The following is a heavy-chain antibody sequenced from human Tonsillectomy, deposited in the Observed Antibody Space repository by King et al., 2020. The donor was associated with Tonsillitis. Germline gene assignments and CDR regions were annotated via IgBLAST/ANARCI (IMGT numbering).Heavy chain of an antibody. CDR3: ARDSNGSGSYYNVFYYYYYMDV. CDR1: GFTFSSYW. Sequence: VQLVQSGGGLVQPGGSLRLSCAASGFTFSSYWRSWVRQAPGKGLEWVANIKQDGSEKYYVDSVKGRFTISRDNAKNSLYLQMNSLRAEDTAVYYCARDSNGSGSYYNVFYYYYYMDVWGKGTTVTVSS. J-gene: IGHJ6*03. CDR2: IKQDGSEK. D-gene: IGHD3-10*01. V-gene: IGHV3-7*01.